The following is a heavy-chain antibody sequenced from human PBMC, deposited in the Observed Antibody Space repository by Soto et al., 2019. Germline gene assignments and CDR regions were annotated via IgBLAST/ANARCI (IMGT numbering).Heavy chain of an antibody. CDR1: GYTFTGYY. V-gene: IGHV1-2*02. CDR3: ARELYQVISDGMDV. D-gene: IGHD2-2*01. CDR2: INPQTGGT. J-gene: IGHJ6*02. Sequence: ASVKVSCKASGYTFTGYYIHWVGEAPGQGLEWMGWINPQTGGTSYAQKFQGRVTLSRDTFINTAYLELTRVRFDDAAVYFCARELYQVISDGMDVWGQGTTVTVSS.